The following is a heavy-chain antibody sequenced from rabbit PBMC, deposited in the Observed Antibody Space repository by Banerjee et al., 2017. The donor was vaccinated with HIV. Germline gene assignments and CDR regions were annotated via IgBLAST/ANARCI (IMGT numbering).Heavy chain of an antibody. CDR1: GFSFSTSYY. J-gene: IGHJ4*01. CDR3: ARDLAAVTGWNFGL. D-gene: IGHD7-1*01. V-gene: IGHV1S40*01. Sequence: QSLEESGGDLVKPGASLTLTCTASGFSFSTSYYMYWVRQAPGKGLEWIACIYAGSGGSTYYANWAKGRFTISRTSSTTVTLQMTSLTAADTATYFCARDLAAVTGWNFGLWGPGTLVTVS. CDR2: IYAGSGGST.